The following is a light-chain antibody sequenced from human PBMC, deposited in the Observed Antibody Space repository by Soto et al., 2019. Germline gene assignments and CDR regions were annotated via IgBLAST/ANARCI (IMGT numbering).Light chain of an antibody. Sequence: EIVLPQSPGTLYFSPGERTTLSCMASQSVSVNSLAWYQQNGGQAPSPLIYAAYTRATGVPDRFSGSGSGTDFALTMSCLETEDFAVEYCAQYGGSAFAVGRRTKVDSK. CDR2: AAY. J-gene: IGKJ3*01. V-gene: IGKV3-20*01. CDR3: AQYGGSAFA. CDR1: QSVSVNS.